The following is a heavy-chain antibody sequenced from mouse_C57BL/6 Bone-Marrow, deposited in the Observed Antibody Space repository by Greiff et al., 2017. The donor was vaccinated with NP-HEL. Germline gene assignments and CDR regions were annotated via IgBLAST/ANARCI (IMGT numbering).Heavy chain of an antibody. J-gene: IGHJ1*03. D-gene: IGHD1-1*01. V-gene: IGHV1-9*01. Sequence: QVQLKQSGAELMKPGASVKLSCKATGYTFTGYWIEWVKQRPGHGLEWIGEILPGSGSTNYNEKFKGKATFTADTSSNTAYMQRSSLTTEDSAIYYCARRGTTVPHWYFDVWGTGTTVSVSS. CDR1: GYTFTGYW. CDR3: ARRGTTVPHWYFDV. CDR2: ILPGSGST.